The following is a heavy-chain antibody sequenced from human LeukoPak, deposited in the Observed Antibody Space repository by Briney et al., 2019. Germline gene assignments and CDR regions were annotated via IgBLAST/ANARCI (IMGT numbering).Heavy chain of an antibody. CDR1: GGTFSSYA. D-gene: IGHD4-17*01. CDR3: ARGHYGDGDNWFDP. CDR2: IIPIFGTA. J-gene: IGHJ5*02. Sequence: SVKVSCKASGGTFSSYAISWVRQAPGQGLEWMGGIIPIFGTANYAQKFQGRVTITADESTSTAYMELSSLRSEDTAVYYCARGHYGDGDNWFDPWGQGTLVTVSS. V-gene: IGHV1-69*01.